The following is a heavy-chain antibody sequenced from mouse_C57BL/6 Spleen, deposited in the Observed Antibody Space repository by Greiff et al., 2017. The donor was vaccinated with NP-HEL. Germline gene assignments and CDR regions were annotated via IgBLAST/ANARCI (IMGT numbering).Heavy chain of an antibody. CDR2: IYPGDGDT. CDR3: AREAPIYDGYYVFAY. CDR1: GYAFSSSW. J-gene: IGHJ3*01. V-gene: IGHV1-82*01. D-gene: IGHD2-3*01. Sequence: QVQLKESGPELVKPGASVKISCKASGYAFSSSWMNWVKQRPGKGLEWIGRIYPGDGDTNYNGKFKGKATLTADKSSSTAYMQLSSLTSEDSAVYFCAREAPIYDGYYVFAYWGQGTLVTVSA.